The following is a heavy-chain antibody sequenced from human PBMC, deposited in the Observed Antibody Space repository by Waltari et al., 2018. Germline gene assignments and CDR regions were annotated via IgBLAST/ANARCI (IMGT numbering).Heavy chain of an antibody. CDR2: IKKDGSEQ. D-gene: IGHD6-19*01. CDR1: GFFFRNYW. CDR3: AGGSGWRTTD. J-gene: IGHJ4*02. Sequence: EVQLVESGGGFVQPVGSLRLSCAASGFFFRNYWMNWVRQAPGKGLGWVAIIKKDGSEQIYVDSVKGRFTISRDNAKNSVYRQMDSLRAEDTAVYYCAGGSGWRTTDWGQGTLVAVSS. V-gene: IGHV3-7*03.